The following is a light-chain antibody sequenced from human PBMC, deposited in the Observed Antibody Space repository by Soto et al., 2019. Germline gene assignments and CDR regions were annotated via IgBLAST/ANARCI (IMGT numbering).Light chain of an antibody. V-gene: IGLV2-14*03. CDR1: RSEVGGFNY. Sequence: QSALTQPASVSGSPGQSITISCTGTRSEVGGFNYVSWYQQHPGKAPKLMIYDVTNRPSGVSYRFSGSKSGNTASLTISGLQAEDEADYYCNSYTSSSTYVFGTGTKLTVL. CDR2: DVT. J-gene: IGLJ1*01. CDR3: NSYTSSSTYV.